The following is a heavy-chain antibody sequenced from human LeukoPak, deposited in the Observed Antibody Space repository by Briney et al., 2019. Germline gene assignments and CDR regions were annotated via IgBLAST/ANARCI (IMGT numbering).Heavy chain of an antibody. CDR3: ARDVGFGGYSRGIFDY. CDR1: GFTFSNYW. Sequence: GGSLRLSCAASGFTFSNYWTSWVRQAPGKGLEWVSYISSSGSTKYYADSVKGRFTISRDNAKNSLYLQMNSLKAEDTAVYYCARDVGFGGYSRGIFDYWGQGTLVTVSS. D-gene: IGHD3-10*01. V-gene: IGHV3-48*04. J-gene: IGHJ4*02. CDR2: ISSSGSTK.